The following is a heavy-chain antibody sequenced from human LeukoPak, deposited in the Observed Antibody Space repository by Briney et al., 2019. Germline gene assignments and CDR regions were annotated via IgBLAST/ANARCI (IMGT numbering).Heavy chain of an antibody. CDR2: IYYSGST. CDR1: GGSISSRSYY. J-gene: IGHJ6*03. Sequence: PSETLSLTCTVSGGSISSRSYYWGWIRQPPGKGLEWIGIIYYSGSTYSNPSLRSRVTISVDTSKNQFSLKLSSVTAADTAVYYCASFYCSGGSCYQYYYYYYMDDWGKGTTVTISS. CDR3: ASFYCSGGSCYQYYYYYYMDD. D-gene: IGHD2-15*01. V-gene: IGHV4-39*01.